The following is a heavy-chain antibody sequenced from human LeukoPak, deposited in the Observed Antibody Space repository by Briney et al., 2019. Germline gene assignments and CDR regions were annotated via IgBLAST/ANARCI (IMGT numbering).Heavy chain of an antibody. CDR2: VGDNDGRT. Sequence: VQPGGSLRLSCEASGFNFSSYVMTWVRQAPGQGLEWVSRVGDNDGRTSYADSVKGRFTVSRDNSRDTVFLQMNSLRADDTAVYYCAKEASVFSLLDAWGQGTLVTVSS. CDR3: AKEASVFSLLDA. J-gene: IGHJ5*02. V-gene: IGHV3-23*01. CDR1: GFNFSSYV.